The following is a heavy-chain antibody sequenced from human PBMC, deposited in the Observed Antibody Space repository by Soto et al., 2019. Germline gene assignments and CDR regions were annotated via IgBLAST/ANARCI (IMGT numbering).Heavy chain of an antibody. J-gene: IGHJ6*02. CDR2: IYYSGST. D-gene: IGHD5-18*01. V-gene: IGHV4-61*01. CDR3: ARMQLWPPAKAYYYYGMDV. CDR1: GGSVSSGSYY. Sequence: SETLSLTCTVSGGSVSSGSYYWSWIRQPPGKGLVWIGYIYYSGSTNYNPSLKSRVTISVDTSKNQFSLKLSSVTAADTAVYYCARMQLWPPAKAYYYYGMDVWGQGTTATLSS.